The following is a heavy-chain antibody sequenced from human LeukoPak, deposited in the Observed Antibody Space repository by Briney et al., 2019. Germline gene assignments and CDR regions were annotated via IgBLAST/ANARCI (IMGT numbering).Heavy chain of an antibody. Sequence: SETLSLTCGVSGGSIDITNYWSWLRQAPGDGLEWIGEISHDGTTNYNASLKSRVAMSLDRANNQFSLNLTSVTAADTAVYYCTRENRPFCPFAHWGQGVLVTVSS. CDR1: GGSIDITNY. J-gene: IGHJ4*02. V-gene: IGHV4-4*02. CDR3: TRENRPFCPFAH. D-gene: IGHD2/OR15-2a*01. CDR2: ISHDGTT.